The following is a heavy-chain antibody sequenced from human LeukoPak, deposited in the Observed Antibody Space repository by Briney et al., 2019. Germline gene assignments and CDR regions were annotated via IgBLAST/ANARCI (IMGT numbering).Heavy chain of an antibody. CDR2: INPSGGST. D-gene: IGHD6-19*01. CDR1: GYTFIDFY. Sequence: ASVKVSCKASGYTFIDFYMHWVRQAPGQGLEWMGIINPSGGSTSYAQKFQGRVTMTRDTSTSTVYMELSSLRSEDTAVYYCARSFRAVAGTSPIRYWGQGTLVTVSS. V-gene: IGHV1-46*01. CDR3: ARSFRAVAGTSPIRY. J-gene: IGHJ4*02.